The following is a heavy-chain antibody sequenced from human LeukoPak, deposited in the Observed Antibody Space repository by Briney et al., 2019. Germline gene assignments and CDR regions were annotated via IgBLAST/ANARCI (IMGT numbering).Heavy chain of an antibody. CDR3: ARGGTYGSGRNQHTTLDY. Sequence: PSETLSLTCTVSGGSISNDYWSWIRQAAGKELEWIGRIYTRGSTNYNPSLKSRVTISLDKSKKQFPLNLNSVTAAGTSVYYCARGGTYGSGRNQHTTLDYWGQGTLVTVSS. J-gene: IGHJ4*02. V-gene: IGHV4-4*07. D-gene: IGHD3-10*01. CDR2: IYTRGST. CDR1: GGSISNDY.